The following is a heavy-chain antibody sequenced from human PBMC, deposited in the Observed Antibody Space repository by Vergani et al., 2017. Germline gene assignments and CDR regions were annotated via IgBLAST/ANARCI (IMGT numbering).Heavy chain of an antibody. V-gene: IGHV1-8*01. Sequence: QVQLVQSGAEVKKPGASVKVSCKASGYTFTSYDINWVRQATGQGLEWMGWMNPNSGNTGYAQKFQGRVTMTRNTSISTAYMELSSLRSEDTAVYYCARGQERGIEVVITFRGFDYWGQGTLVTVSS. CDR3: ARGQERGIEVVITFRGFDY. CDR1: GYTFTSYD. D-gene: IGHD3-22*01. J-gene: IGHJ4*02. CDR2: MNPNSGNT.